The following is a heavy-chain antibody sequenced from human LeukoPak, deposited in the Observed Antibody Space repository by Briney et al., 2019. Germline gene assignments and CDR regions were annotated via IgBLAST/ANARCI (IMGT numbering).Heavy chain of an antibody. J-gene: IGHJ3*02. Sequence: SETLSLTCTVSGGSISNYYCSWIRQAPGKGLEWIGSRYYTGSASYSSSLRSRATISLGTSKNQFSLKLTSVTAADTAVYYCARASPSLMVRGVINDAFDIWGQGTMVTVSS. V-gene: IGHV4-59*01. CDR3: ARASPSLMVRGVINDAFDI. CDR2: RYYTGSA. CDR1: GGSISNYY. D-gene: IGHD3-10*01.